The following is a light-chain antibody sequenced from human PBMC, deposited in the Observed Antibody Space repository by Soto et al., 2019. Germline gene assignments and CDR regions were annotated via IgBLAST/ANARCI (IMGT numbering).Light chain of an antibody. Sequence: PVERATLSCRASRTVDGNYLAWYHQKPGQAPRLLIHSASTRAPGIPDRFSASGAGTDFTLTISRLEPEDFAVYYCQQYGSSPLTFGGGTKVDIK. CDR3: QQYGSSPLT. CDR2: SAS. J-gene: IGKJ4*01. V-gene: IGKV3-20*01. CDR1: RTVDGNY.